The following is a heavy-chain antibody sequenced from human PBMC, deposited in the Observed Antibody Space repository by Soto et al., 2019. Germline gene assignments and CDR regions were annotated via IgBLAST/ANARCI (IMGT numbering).Heavy chain of an antibody. CDR3: ASYGYSYALAYSDY. D-gene: IGHD5-18*01. CDR1: GFTFSSYA. CDR2: ISSSGSTI. J-gene: IGHJ4*02. Sequence: GGSLRLSCAASGFTFSSYAMNWVRQAPGKGLEWVSYISSSGSTIYYADSVKGRFTISRDNAKNSLYLQMNSLRAEDTAVYYCASYGYSYALAYSDYWGQGTLVTVSS. V-gene: IGHV3-48*03.